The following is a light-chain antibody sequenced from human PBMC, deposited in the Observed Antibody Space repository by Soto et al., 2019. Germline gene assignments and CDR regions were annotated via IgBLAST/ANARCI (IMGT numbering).Light chain of an antibody. Sequence: QSALTPPASLSGSPVQSITISCTGTSSDVGGYNYVSWYQQHPGKAPKLMIYDLNTRPSGISNRYSGSTSGNTASLTISGLQAEDEADYYCSAYTGRITYVVFGGGTKLPV. CDR2: DLN. V-gene: IGLV2-14*01. CDR3: SAYTGRITYVV. J-gene: IGLJ2*01. CDR1: SSDVGGYNY.